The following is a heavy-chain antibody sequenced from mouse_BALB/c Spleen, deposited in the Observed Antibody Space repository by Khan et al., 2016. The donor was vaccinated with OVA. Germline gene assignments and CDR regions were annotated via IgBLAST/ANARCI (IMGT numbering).Heavy chain of an antibody. CDR2: INTYTGEP. J-gene: IGHJ1*01. CDR1: GYTFTNYG. D-gene: IGHD1-1*02. CDR3: ARGGNYCYFDV. V-gene: IGHV9-3-1*01. Sequence: QIQLVQSGPELKKPGETVKISCKASGYTFTNYGMNWVKQGPGQGLKWMGWINTYTGEPTYGDDLKGRFAFSLETSASTAYLQINNLKHEDTATYYCARGGNYCYFDVWGEGTTVTVSS.